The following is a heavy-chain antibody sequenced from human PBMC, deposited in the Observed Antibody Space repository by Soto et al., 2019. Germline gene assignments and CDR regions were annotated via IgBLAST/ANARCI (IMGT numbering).Heavy chain of an antibody. CDR2: ITGGNGDT. D-gene: IGHD3-22*01. V-gene: IGHV1-3*01. J-gene: IGHJ4*02. Sequence: QVQLVQSEDEVKEPETSVKLSCKASGCTFSKHSLQWVRQAPGQRLEWMAWITGGNGDTRLSQKFEGRLTLTRDTSANMAYMLLGGLRPEDTAMYYCGRGRRDDSGYSPFDFWGQGTLVTVSS. CDR3: GRGRRDDSGYSPFDF. CDR1: GCTFSKHS.